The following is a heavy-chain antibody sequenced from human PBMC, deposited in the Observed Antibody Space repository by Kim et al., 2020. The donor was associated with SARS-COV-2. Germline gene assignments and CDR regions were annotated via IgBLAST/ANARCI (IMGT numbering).Heavy chain of an antibody. CDR1: GFTFSTYG. Sequence: GGSLRISCATSGFTFSTYGMSWVRQAPGMGLEWVSGISDSGGSTYYADSVRGRFTISRDNSKNTLYLQMNSLRSEDTAVYYCAKEVGAHGTPIFDYWGQGNLVTVSS. J-gene: IGHJ4*02. D-gene: IGHD1-26*01. CDR2: ISDSGGST. CDR3: AKEVGAHGTPIFDY. V-gene: IGHV3-23*01.